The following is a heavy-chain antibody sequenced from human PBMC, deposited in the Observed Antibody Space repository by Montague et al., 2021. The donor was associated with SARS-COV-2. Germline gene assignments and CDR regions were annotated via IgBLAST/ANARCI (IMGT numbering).Heavy chain of an antibody. J-gene: IGHJ4*02. Sequence: SLRLSCAASGITFSRYAMHWVRQAPGKGLEWVAVISYDGSNKYYXXPVKGRFTISRDNSKNTLYLQMNSLRAEDTAVYYCAREGLSGSYYGFLDYWGQGTLVTVSS. CDR2: ISYDGSNK. V-gene: IGHV3-30-3*01. CDR3: AREGLSGSYYGFLDY. D-gene: IGHD3-10*01. CDR1: GITFSRYA.